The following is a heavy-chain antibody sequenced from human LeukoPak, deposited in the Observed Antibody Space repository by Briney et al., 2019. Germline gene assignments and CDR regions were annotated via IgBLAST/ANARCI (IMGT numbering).Heavy chain of an antibody. CDR2: ISYSGTT. Sequence: SVTVSLTCTVSGGSISSYYWSWIRQPPGKGLEWIGYISYSGTTNYYPSLKSRVTISVDASKNQFSLSLISVTAADTAVYFCARGRGGGGSSNNWFDPWGQGTLVTV. CDR3: ARGRGGGGSSNNWFDP. D-gene: IGHD2-15*01. CDR1: GGSISSYY. J-gene: IGHJ5*02. V-gene: IGHV4-59*12.